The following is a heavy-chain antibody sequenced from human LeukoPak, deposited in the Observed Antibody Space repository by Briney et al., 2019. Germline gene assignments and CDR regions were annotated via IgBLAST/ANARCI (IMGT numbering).Heavy chain of an antibody. CDR1: GYTFTSYD. Sequence: GASVKVSCKASGYTFTSYDINWVRQATGQGLEWMGWMNPNSGNTGYAQKFQGRVTITADKSTSTAYMELSSLRSEDTAVYYCASSDTAMANLGNFDYWGQGTLVTVSS. V-gene: IGHV1-8*01. CDR2: MNPNSGNT. J-gene: IGHJ4*02. D-gene: IGHD5-18*01. CDR3: ASSDTAMANLGNFDY.